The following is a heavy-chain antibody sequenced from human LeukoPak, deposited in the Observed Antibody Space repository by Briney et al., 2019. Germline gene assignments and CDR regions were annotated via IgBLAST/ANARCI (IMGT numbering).Heavy chain of an antibody. Sequence: GRSLRLSCAASGFTLSNYAVHWVRQAPGKGLEWVAVITYDETNEYSADSANGRFTNSRDNSKNTLYLQMHSLRPEDTSVYYCARAKGYRALSPYMDVWGKGTTVTVSS. J-gene: IGHJ6*03. CDR2: ITYDETNE. CDR3: ARAKGYRALSPYMDV. D-gene: IGHD5-18*01. CDR1: GFTLSNYA. V-gene: IGHV3-30*16.